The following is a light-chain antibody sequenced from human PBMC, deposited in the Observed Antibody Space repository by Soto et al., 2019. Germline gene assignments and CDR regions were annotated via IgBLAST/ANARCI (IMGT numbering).Light chain of an antibody. CDR2: DVS. Sequence: QSALTQPASVSESPGQSITNSCTGTSSDVGGYNYVSWYQQHPGKAPKVMIYDVSNRPSGVSNRFSGSKSGNTASLTISGLQAEDEADYYCSSYTSTSTPYVFGTGTNLTVL. V-gene: IGLV2-14*01. CDR3: SSYTSTSTPYV. CDR1: SSDVGGYNY. J-gene: IGLJ1*01.